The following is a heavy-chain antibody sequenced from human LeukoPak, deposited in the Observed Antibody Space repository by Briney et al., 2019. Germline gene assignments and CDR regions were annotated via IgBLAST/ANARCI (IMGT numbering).Heavy chain of an antibody. J-gene: IGHJ4*02. CDR2: ISGSSSYT. CDR3: ARAGHRGYAAHDY. CDR1: GFTFSDYF. Sequence: GGSLRLSCAASGFTFSDYFMTWIRQAPGKGLQWVSYISGSSSYTNYADSVKGRFTISRDNAKNSLFLQMDSLRAEDTAVYFCARAGHRGYAAHDYWGQGTLVTVSS. D-gene: IGHD5-12*01. V-gene: IGHV3-11*03.